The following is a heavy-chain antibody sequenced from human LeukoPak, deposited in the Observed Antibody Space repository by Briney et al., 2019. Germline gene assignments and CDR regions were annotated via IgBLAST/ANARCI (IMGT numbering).Heavy chain of an antibody. CDR1: GYSISSRYY. Sequence: PSETLSLTRAVSGYSISSRYYWGWIRQPPGKGLEWIGNIYHSGSTYYNPSLKSRLTISLDTSKNQFSLNLSSVTAADTAVYYCARAYSNAWYSYFHHWGQGTLVTVSS. J-gene: IGHJ1*01. CDR3: ARAYSNAWYSYFHH. CDR2: IYHSGST. V-gene: IGHV4-38-2*01. D-gene: IGHD6-19*01.